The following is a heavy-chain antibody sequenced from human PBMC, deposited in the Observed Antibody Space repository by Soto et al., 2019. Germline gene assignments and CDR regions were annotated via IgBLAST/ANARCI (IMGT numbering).Heavy chain of an antibody. CDR1: GYTFTTYA. J-gene: IGHJ3*02. D-gene: IGHD6-19*01. V-gene: IGHV1-3*01. Sequence: GASVKVSCKASGYTFTTYAIHWVRQAPGQRLEWMGWINAGTGKAIYSQKFQGRVTITRDTSASTAYMELSSLRSEDTAVYYCARDVAAGAFDIWGQGTMVTVSS. CDR3: ARDVAAGAFDI. CDR2: INAGTGKA.